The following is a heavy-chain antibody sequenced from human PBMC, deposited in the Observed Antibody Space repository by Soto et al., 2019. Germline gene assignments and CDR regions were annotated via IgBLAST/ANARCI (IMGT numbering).Heavy chain of an antibody. V-gene: IGHV3-23*01. J-gene: IGHJ5*02. CDR1: GFTCISYA. CDR3: ARDDPPYHGYAMNWFDP. D-gene: IGHD5-12*01. Sequence: GGSLRLACAASGFTCISYAMSWVRQAPGKGLEWVSAISGSGGSTYYADSVKGRFTISRDNSKNTLYLQMNSLRAEDTAVYYCARDDPPYHGYAMNWFDPWGQGALVTVSS. CDR2: ISGSGGST.